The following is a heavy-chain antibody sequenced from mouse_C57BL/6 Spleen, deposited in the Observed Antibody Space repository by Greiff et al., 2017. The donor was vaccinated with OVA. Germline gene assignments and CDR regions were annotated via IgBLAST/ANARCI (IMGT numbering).Heavy chain of an antibody. CDR3: ARWLTWSYAMDY. D-gene: IGHD2-2*01. V-gene: IGHV1-55*01. J-gene: IGHJ4*01. CDR1: GYTFTSYW. Sequence: QVQLQQPGAELVKPGASVKMSCKASGYTFTSYWITWVKQRPGQGLEWIGDIYPGSGSTNYNEKFKSKATLPVDTSSSKAYMQLSSLTSEDSAVYYCARWLTWSYAMDYWGQGTSVTVSS. CDR2: IYPGSGST.